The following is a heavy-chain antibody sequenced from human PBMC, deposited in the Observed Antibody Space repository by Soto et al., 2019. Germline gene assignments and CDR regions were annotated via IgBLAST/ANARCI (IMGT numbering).Heavy chain of an antibody. CDR1: GGSISSTNYF. CDR2: IYYSGST. V-gene: IGHV4-39*01. J-gene: IGHJ4*02. CDR3: ARLCSSTSCLIDY. D-gene: IGHD2-2*01. Sequence: QLQLQESGPGLVKPSETLSLTCTVSGGSISSTNYFWGWIRQPPGKGLEWIGSIYYSGSTYYNPSLKSRVTISVDTSKNQISLKVGSVTAADTAVYYCARLCSSTSCLIDYWGQGALVTVSS.